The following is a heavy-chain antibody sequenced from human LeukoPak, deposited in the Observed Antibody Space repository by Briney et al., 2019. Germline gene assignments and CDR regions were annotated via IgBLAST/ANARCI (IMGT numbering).Heavy chain of an antibody. CDR2: INGKRGDT. J-gene: IGHJ4*02. Sequence: ASVKVSCKTSEFTFTDHYFHWVRQAPGQGLEWMGWINGKRGDTNYAQKFQDRVTMTRDTSISTFYIQLSSLTADDTAVYYCARDFDWGPDYWGQGTLVTVSS. CDR3: ARDFDWGPDY. CDR1: EFTFTDHY. V-gene: IGHV1-2*02. D-gene: IGHD3-9*01.